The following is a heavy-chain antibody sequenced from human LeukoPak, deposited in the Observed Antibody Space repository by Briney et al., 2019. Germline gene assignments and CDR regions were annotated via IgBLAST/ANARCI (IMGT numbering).Heavy chain of an antibody. D-gene: IGHD2-2*01. CDR3: ARSIVVVPAGIRRRGSHNDY. CDR2: IYYSGST. Sequence: SQTLSLTCTVSGGSISSGGHYWSWIRQHPGKGLEWIGYIYYSGSTYYNPSLKSRVTISVDTSKNQFSLKLSSVTAADTAVYYCARSIVVVPAGIRRRGSHNDYWGQGTLVTVSS. V-gene: IGHV4-31*03. J-gene: IGHJ4*02. CDR1: GGSISSGGHY.